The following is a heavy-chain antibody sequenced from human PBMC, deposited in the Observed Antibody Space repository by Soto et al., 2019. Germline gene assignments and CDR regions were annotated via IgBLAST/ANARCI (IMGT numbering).Heavy chain of an antibody. J-gene: IGHJ4*02. V-gene: IGHV3-7*01. Sequence: EVQLVESGGTLVQPGGSLRLSCAASGFTFSNYWMTWVRQAPGKGLEWGANIKHDGSEKYYVDSVKGRFTISRDNAKNSLYLQMSSLRVEDTAVYYCARDYLYCSGGRCYPNYWGQGTLVTVSS. CDR1: GFTFSNYW. CDR2: IKHDGSEK. D-gene: IGHD2-15*01. CDR3: ARDYLYCSGGRCYPNY.